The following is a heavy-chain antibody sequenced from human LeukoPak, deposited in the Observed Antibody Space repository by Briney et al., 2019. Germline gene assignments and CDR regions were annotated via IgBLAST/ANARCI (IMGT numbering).Heavy chain of an antibody. CDR2: ISSSGSMT. J-gene: IGHJ1*01. Sequence: GGSLRLSCAASGFSFSSYEMNWVRQAPGKGLEWLAYISSSGSMTYYADSVKGRFTVSRDNAENSLFLQMNSLRAEDTSVYYCVQVQNWGQGALVTVSS. D-gene: IGHD4-11*01. V-gene: IGHV3-48*03. CDR3: VQVQN. CDR1: GFSFSSYE.